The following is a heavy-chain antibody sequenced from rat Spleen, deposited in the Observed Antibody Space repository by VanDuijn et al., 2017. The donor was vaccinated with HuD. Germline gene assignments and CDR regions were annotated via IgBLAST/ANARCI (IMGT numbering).Heavy chain of an antibody. CDR2: ISYDGGIT. V-gene: IGHV5-25*01. J-gene: IGHJ2*01. D-gene: IGHD1-11*01. CDR1: GFTFSNYD. Sequence: EVKLVESGGGLVQPGRSLKLSCAASGFTFSNYDMAWVRQAPKKGLEWVAYISYDGGITYYRDSVKGRFTISRDNAQSTLYLQMDSLRSEDTATYYCARPTEGIAWFAYWGQGVMVTVSS. CDR3: ARPTEGIAWFAY.